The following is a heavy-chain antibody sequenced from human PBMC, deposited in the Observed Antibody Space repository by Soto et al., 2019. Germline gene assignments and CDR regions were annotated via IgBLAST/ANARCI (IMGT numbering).Heavy chain of an antibody. Sequence: GASVKVSCKASGYTFTSYAMHWVRQAPGQRLEWMGWINAGNGNTKYSQKFQGRVTMTRSTSISTAYMELSSLTSEDTAVYYCTGGPPNWGFDSWGQGNPVTVSS. D-gene: IGHD7-27*01. CDR2: INAGNGNT. J-gene: IGHJ5*01. V-gene: IGHV1-3*01. CDR3: TGGPPNWGFDS. CDR1: GYTFTSYA.